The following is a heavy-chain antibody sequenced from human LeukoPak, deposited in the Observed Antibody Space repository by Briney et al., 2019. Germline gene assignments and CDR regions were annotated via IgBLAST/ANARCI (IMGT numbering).Heavy chain of an antibody. J-gene: IGHJ4*02. CDR3: ARVRDGYNRGVDYFDY. CDR2: IYYSGST. V-gene: IGHV4-59*01. Sequence: SETLSLTCTVSGVSISSYYWSWIRQPPGEGLEGIGYIYYSGSTNYNPSLKSRVTISVDTSKNQFSLKLSSVTAADTAVYYCARVRDGYNRGVDYFDYWGQRTLVTVSS. D-gene: IGHD5-24*01. CDR1: GVSISSYY.